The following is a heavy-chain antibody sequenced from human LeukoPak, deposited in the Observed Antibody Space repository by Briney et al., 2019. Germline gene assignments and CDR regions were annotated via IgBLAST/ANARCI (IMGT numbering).Heavy chain of an antibody. CDR3: AKEGDCSSTSCYLGTFDY. V-gene: IGHV3-30*02. J-gene: IGHJ4*02. D-gene: IGHD2-2*01. CDR1: GFTFSSYG. Sequence: GGSLRLSCAASGFTFSSYGMHWVRQAPGKGLEWVAFIRYDGSNKYYADPVKGRFTISRDNSKNTLYLQMNSLRAEDTAVYYCAKEGDCSSTSCYLGTFDYWGQGTLVTVSS. CDR2: IRYDGSNK.